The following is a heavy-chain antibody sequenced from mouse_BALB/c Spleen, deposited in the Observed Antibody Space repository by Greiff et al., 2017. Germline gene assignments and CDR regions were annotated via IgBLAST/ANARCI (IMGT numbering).Heavy chain of an antibody. J-gene: IGHJ4*01. CDR3: ARHEDDYDSFYAMDY. Sequence: VESGGDLVKPGGSLKLPCAASGFTFSSYGMSWVRQTPDKRLEWVATISSGGSYTYYPDSVKGRFTITRDNAKNTLYLQMSSLKSEDTAMYYCARHEDDYDSFYAMDYWGQGTSVTVSS. D-gene: IGHD2-4*01. CDR2: ISSGGSYT. CDR1: GFTFSSYG. V-gene: IGHV5-6*01.